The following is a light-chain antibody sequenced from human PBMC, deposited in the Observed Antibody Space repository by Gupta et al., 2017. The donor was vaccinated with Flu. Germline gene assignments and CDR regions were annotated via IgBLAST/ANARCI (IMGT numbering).Light chain of an antibody. CDR2: AAS. CDR1: QSISSY. CDR3: QQSDSTPHT. J-gene: IGKJ2*01. Sequence: GDRVTITCRASQSISSYLNWYQQKPGKAPKLLIYAASSLQSGVPSRFSGSGSGTDFTLTISRLQPEDFATYYCQQSDSTPHTFGQGTKLEIK. V-gene: IGKV1-39*01.